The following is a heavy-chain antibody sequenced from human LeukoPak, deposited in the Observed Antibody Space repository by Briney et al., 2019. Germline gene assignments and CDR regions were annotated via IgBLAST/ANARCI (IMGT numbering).Heavy chain of an antibody. CDR2: IIPIFGTA. V-gene: IGHV1-69*06. CDR1: GGTFSSYA. J-gene: IGHJ5*02. CDR3: ARVRPIAGSSESWKGQFDP. Sequence: SVKVSCKASGGTFSSYAISWVRQAPGQGLEWMGGIIPIFGTANYAQKFQGRVTITADKSTSTAYMELSSLRSEDTAVYYCARVRPIAGSSESWKGQFDPWGQGTLVTVSS. D-gene: IGHD1-26*01.